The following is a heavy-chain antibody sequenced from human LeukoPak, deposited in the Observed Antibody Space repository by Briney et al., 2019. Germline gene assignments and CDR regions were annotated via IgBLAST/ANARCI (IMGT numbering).Heavy chain of an antibody. J-gene: IGHJ3*02. CDR2: INHSGST. CDR1: GGSFSGYY. CDR3: ARGQSDSGSFSAFDI. Sequence: SETLSLTCAVYGGSFSGYYWSWLRQPPGKGLEWIGEINHSGSTNYNPSLKSRVTISVDTSKNQFSLKLSSVTAADTAVYYCARGQSDSGSFSAFDIWGQGTMVTVSS. D-gene: IGHD1-26*01. V-gene: IGHV4-34*01.